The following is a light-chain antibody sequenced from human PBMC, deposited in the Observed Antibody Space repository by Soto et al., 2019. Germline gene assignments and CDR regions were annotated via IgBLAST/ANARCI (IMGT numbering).Light chain of an antibody. V-gene: IGLV2-14*01. Sequence: QSALTQPASVSGSPGQSITISCTGTSSDVGSYNYVSWYQHHPGKAPKVIIYEVANRPSEISNRFSGSKSGNTAYLTISGLQAGDEADYYCSSYTTTNTVVFAGGTKVTVL. CDR3: SSYTTTNTVV. CDR2: EVA. CDR1: SSDVGSYNY. J-gene: IGLJ2*01.